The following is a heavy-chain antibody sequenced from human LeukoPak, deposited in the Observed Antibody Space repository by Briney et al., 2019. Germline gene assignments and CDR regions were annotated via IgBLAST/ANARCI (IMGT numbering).Heavy chain of an antibody. CDR3: ARGGGLLFSVVTAGYYFDY. CDR2: IWYDGSNK. Sequence: GGSLRLSCAASGFTFSSYAMNWVRQAPGKGLEWVAVIWYDGSNKYYADSVKGRFTISRDNSKNTLYLQMNSLRAEDTAVYYCARGGGLLFSVVTAGYYFDYWGQGTLVTVSS. V-gene: IGHV3-33*08. CDR1: GFTFSSYA. D-gene: IGHD2-21*02. J-gene: IGHJ4*02.